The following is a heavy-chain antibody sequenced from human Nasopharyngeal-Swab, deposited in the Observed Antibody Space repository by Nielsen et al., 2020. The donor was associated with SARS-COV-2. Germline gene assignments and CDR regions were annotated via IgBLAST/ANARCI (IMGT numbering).Heavy chain of an antibody. J-gene: IGHJ5*02. V-gene: IGHV1-3*01. D-gene: IGHD6-13*01. CDR2: INAGNGNT. Sequence: WVRQAPGQRLEWMGWINAGNGNTKYSQKFQGRVTITRDTSASTAYMELSSLRSEDTAVYYCARDLWSSSSWYALELTRGIDPWGQGTLATVSS. CDR3: ARDLWSSSSWYALELTRGIDP.